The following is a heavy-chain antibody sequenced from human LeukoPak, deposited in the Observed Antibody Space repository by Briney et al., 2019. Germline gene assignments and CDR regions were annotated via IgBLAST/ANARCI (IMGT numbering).Heavy chain of an antibody. CDR2: ISSSGSAI. J-gene: IGHJ4*02. Sequence: GGSLRLSCAASGFTFSSYEMNWVRQAPGKGLEWVSFISSSGSAIRYADSVRGRFTISRDNAKDSLFLQMSRLRAEDTAVYYCAREKLSFFDSSGYFDHWGQGTLVTVSS. CDR3: AREKLSFFDSSGYFDH. D-gene: IGHD3-22*01. V-gene: IGHV3-48*03. CDR1: GFTFSSYE.